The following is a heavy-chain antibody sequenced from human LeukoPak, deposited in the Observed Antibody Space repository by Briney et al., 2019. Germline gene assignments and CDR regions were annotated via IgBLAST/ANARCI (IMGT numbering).Heavy chain of an antibody. CDR3: ARDRLEYSSSSAVAYGMDV. V-gene: IGHV3-53*04. D-gene: IGHD6-6*01. CDR1: GFTVSSNY. CDR2: IYSSGST. Sequence: GGSLRLSCAASGFTVSSNYMSWVRQAPGKGLEWVSVIYSSGSTYYADSVKGRFTISRHNSKNTLYLQMNSLRADDTAVYYCARDRLEYSSSSAVAYGMDVWGQGTTVTVSS. J-gene: IGHJ6*02.